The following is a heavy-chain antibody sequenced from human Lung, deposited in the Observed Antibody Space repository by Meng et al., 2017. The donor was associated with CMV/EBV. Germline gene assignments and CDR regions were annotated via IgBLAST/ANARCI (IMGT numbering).Heavy chain of an antibody. Sequence: GSLRLXXTVSGGSISSSSYYWGWIRQPPGKGLEWIGSIYYSGSTYYNPSLKSRATISVDTSKNQFSLKLSSVTAADTAVYYCASTEDYYDSSGSDYWGQGXLVTVSS. CDR1: GGSISSSSYY. V-gene: IGHV4-39*01. J-gene: IGHJ4*02. D-gene: IGHD3-22*01. CDR3: ASTEDYYDSSGSDY. CDR2: IYYSGST.